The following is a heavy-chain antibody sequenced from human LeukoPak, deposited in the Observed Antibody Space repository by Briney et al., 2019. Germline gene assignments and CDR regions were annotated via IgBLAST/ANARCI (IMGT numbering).Heavy chain of an antibody. Sequence: SETLSLTCTVSGYSISSGYYWGWIRQPPGKGLEWIGSIYHSGSTYYNPSLKSRVTISVDTSKNQFSLKLSSVTAADTAVYYCATTGYSSSWYRFHYWGQGTLVIVSS. D-gene: IGHD6-13*01. CDR2: IYHSGST. V-gene: IGHV4-38-2*02. CDR1: GYSISSGYY. J-gene: IGHJ4*02. CDR3: ATTGYSSSWYRFHY.